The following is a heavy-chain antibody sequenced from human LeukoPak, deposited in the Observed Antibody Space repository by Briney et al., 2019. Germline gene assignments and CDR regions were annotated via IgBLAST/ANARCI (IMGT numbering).Heavy chain of an antibody. J-gene: IGHJ4*01. CDR2: IYSGGST. CDR1: GFTLSTYA. Sequence: PGGSLRLSCAASGFTLSTYAMSWVRQAPGKGLEWVSVIYSGGSTYYTDSVKGRFTISRHNSQNTLYLQMNSLRAGDTAVYYCARHNRDGYNYYFDYWGHGTPVTVSS. D-gene: IGHD5-24*01. V-gene: IGHV3-53*04. CDR3: ARHNRDGYNYYFDY.